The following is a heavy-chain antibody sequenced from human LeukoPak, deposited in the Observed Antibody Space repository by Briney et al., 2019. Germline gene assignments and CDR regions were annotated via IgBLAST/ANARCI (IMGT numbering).Heavy chain of an antibody. J-gene: IGHJ4*02. Sequence: ASVKVSCKASGYTLTSYGISWVRQAPGQGLEWMGWISGYNGNTNYAQKLQGRVTMTTDTSTNTAYMELRSLRSDDTAVYYCARVPTPQNPYFDWFLFRGLIDYWGQGTLVTVSS. D-gene: IGHD3-9*01. CDR3: ARVPTPQNPYFDWFLFRGLIDY. V-gene: IGHV1-18*01. CDR2: ISGYNGNT. CDR1: GYTLTSYG.